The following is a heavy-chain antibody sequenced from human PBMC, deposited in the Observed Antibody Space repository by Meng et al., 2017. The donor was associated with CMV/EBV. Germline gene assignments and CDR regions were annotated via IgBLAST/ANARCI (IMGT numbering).Heavy chain of an antibody. J-gene: IGHJ5*02. Sequence: GESLKISCAASGFTFSSYSMNWVRQAPGKGLEWVSSITTGSSHMYYADSVKGRFTISRDNAKKSLYLQMNSLRAEDTAVYYCARGLVTYYDFWIGNHKTNWFDPWGQGTLVTVSS. V-gene: IGHV3-21*01. CDR1: GFTFSSYS. D-gene: IGHD3-3*01. CDR2: ITTGSSHM. CDR3: ARGLVTYYDFWIGNHKTNWFDP.